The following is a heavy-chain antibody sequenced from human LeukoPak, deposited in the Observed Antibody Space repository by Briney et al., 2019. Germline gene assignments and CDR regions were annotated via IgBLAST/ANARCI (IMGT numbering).Heavy chain of an antibody. V-gene: IGHV3-21*01. J-gene: IGHJ4*02. Sequence: GGSLRLSCVASGFTFSNYAMSWVRQAPGKGLEWVSSISSSSSYIYYADSVKGRFTISRDNAKNSLYLQMNSLRAEDTAVYYCARAPGNVDSYWGQGTLVTVSS. CDR2: ISSSSSYI. CDR1: GFTFSNYA. CDR3: ARAPGNVDSY. D-gene: IGHD1-1*01.